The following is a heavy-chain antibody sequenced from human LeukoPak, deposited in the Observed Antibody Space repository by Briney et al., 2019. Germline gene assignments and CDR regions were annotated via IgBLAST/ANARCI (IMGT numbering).Heavy chain of an antibody. D-gene: IGHD5-18*01. J-gene: IGHJ6*03. CDR2: IRSSGNTI. CDR1: GFTFSTYG. CDR3: ARAGLGYSYGTGYYYYMDV. Sequence: GGSLRLSCAASGFTFSTYGMHWVRQAPGKGLEWLSYIRSSGNTISYADSVKGRITISRDNAKNSLYLQMNSLRAEDTAVYCCARAGLGYSYGTGYYYYMDVRGKGTTVTVSS. V-gene: IGHV3-48*04.